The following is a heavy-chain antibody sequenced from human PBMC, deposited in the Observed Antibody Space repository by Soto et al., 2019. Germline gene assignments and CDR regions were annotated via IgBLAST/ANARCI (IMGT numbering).Heavy chain of an antibody. V-gene: IGHV3-72*01. CDR3: VKGHRALDN. CDR1: GFTFSDSS. Sequence: GSLRLSCAAAGFTFSDSSMDWVRQAPGKGLDWVGRIRNKPSSDTTEYAASLTGRFTISRDDSKNSLYLQMNSMKTEDTAVYYCVKGHRALDNVGQGTLVTVSS. J-gene: IGHJ4*02. CDR2: IRNKPSSDTT.